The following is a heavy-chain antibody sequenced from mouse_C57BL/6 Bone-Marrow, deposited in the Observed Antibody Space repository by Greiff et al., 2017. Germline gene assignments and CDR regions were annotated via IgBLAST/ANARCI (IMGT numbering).Heavy chain of an antibody. CDR3: ASDDGSSYGAWFAY. CDR2: ISDGGSYT. V-gene: IGHV5-4*01. D-gene: IGHD1-1*01. J-gene: IGHJ3*01. CDR1: GFTFSSYA. Sequence: EVHLVESGGGLVKPGGSLKLSCAASGFTFSSYAMSWVRQTPEKRLEWVATISDGGSYTYYPDNVKGRFTISRDNAKNNLYLQMSHLKSEDTAMYYCASDDGSSYGAWFAYWGQGTLVTVSA.